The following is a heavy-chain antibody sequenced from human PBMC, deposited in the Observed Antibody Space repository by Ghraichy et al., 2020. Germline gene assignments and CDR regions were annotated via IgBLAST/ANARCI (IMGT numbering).Heavy chain of an antibody. CDR3: AGGAGAIDV. D-gene: IGHD3-10*01. CDR2: IYYRSKWYY. Sequence: SQTLSLTCAISGDSVSSSTGAWNWIRQSPTRGLEWLGRIYYRSKWYYEYAASVRSRMTIKPDTSNNQYSLQLNSVTPEDTAVYYCAGGAGAIDVWGQGTRVTVSS. V-gene: IGHV6-1*01. J-gene: IGHJ3*01. CDR1: GDSVSSSTGA.